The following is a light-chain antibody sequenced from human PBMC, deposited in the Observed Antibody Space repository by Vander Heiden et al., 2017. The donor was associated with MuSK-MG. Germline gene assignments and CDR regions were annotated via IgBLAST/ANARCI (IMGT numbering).Light chain of an antibody. Sequence: EIVLTQSPGPLSLSPGERATLSCRASQSVSSIYLAWYQQKPGQAPRLLIYGASSRATGIPDRFSGSGSGTDFTLTISRLEPEDFAVYYCQQYGSSPGYTFGQGTKLEIK. J-gene: IGKJ2*01. CDR3: QQYGSSPGYT. CDR2: GAS. CDR1: QSVSSIY. V-gene: IGKV3-20*01.